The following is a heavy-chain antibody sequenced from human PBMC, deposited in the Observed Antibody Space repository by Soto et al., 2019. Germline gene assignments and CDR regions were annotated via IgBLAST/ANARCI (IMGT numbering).Heavy chain of an antibody. V-gene: IGHV3-48*03. CDR3: AKVAPFILGSPF. J-gene: IGHJ4*02. CDR2: ITGSGGAM. Sequence: GGSLRLSCAASGFDFSGSEMNWFRQAPGKGLEWVAYITGSGGAMFHADSLKGRFSISRDNAKNSLFLEMNNLTADDAGVYYCAKVAPFILGSPFWGQGTLVTVSS. CDR1: GFDFSGSE. D-gene: IGHD2-21*01.